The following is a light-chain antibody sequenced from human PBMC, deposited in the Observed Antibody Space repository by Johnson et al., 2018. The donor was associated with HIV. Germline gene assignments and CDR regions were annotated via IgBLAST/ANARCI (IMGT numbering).Light chain of an antibody. J-gene: IGLJ1*01. V-gene: IGLV1-51*01. CDR2: DNN. CDR3: GTCDNSLSAV. CDR1: NSNIGNNY. Sequence: QSVLTQPPSVSAAPGQKVTISCSGSNSNIGNNYVSWYQQFPGTAPKLLIYDNNKRPSGIPDRFSGSKSGTSATLGITGLQTGDEADYYCGTCDNSLSAVFGTGTKVTVL.